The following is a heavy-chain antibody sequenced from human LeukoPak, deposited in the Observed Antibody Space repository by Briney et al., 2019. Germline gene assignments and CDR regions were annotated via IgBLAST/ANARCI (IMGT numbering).Heavy chain of an antibody. J-gene: IGHJ6*03. CDR2: INPNSGGT. CDR1: GYTFTGYY. Sequence: ASVKVSCKASGYTFTGYYMLWVRQAPGQGLEWMGWINPNSGGTNYAQKFQGRVTMTRDTSISTAYMELSRLRSDDTAVYYCARVTSGYDILTGRGLYYYYMDVWGKGTTVTISS. D-gene: IGHD3-9*01. CDR3: ARVTSGYDILTGRGLYYYYMDV. V-gene: IGHV1-2*02.